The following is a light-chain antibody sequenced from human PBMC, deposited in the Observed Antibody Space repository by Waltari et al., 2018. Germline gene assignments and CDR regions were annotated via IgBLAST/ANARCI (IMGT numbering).Light chain of an antibody. Sequence: SYELTQPPSVSVSPGQPASITCSGDKLGDKYACWYQQKPGQSPVLVIYQGSKRPSGIPERFSGSNSGNTATLTISGTQAMDEADYYCQAWDSSTGVFGGGTKLTVL. CDR2: QGS. CDR3: QAWDSSTGV. CDR1: KLGDKY. V-gene: IGLV3-1*01. J-gene: IGLJ2*01.